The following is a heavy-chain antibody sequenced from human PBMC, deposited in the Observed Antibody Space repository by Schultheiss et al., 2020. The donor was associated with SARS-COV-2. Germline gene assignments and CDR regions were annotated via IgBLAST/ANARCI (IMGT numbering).Heavy chain of an antibody. CDR1: GFTFSSYW. CDR3: AVAGKMEFDY. Sequence: GESLKISCAASGFTFSSYWMHWVRQAPGKGLVWVSRINSDGSSTSYADSVKGRFTISRDNAKNTLYLQMYSLRAEDTAVYYCAVAGKMEFDYWGQGTLVTVSS. D-gene: IGHD6-19*01. V-gene: IGHV3-74*01. CDR2: INSDGSST. J-gene: IGHJ4*02.